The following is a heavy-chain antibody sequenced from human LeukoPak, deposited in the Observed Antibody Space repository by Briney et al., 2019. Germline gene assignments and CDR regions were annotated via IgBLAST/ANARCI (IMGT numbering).Heavy chain of an antibody. V-gene: IGHV1-18*01. D-gene: IGHD6-19*01. CDR1: GSTFISYA. CDR3: AREENSGWRTPNDDY. J-gene: IGHJ4*02. Sequence: ASVKVSCTTSGSTFISYAISWVRQPPGQGLEWMGWISTFKGDTKYAQKLQGRVTMTTDTSTSTAYMELRSLRSDDTAVYYCAREENSGWRTPNDDYWGQGTLVTVS. CDR2: ISTFKGDT.